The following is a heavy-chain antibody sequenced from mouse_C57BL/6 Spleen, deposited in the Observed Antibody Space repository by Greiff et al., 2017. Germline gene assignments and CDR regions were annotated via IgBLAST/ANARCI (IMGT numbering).Heavy chain of an antibody. D-gene: IGHD2-4*01. J-gene: IGHJ3*01. Sequence: QVQLQQPGAELVKPGASVKMSCKASGYTFTSYWITWVKQRPGQGLEWIGDIYPGSGSTNYNEKFKSKATLTVDTSSSTAYMQLSSLPSEDSAVYYCARHYYDYDWFAYWGQGTLVTVSA. CDR2: IYPGSGST. CDR1: GYTFTSYW. CDR3: ARHYYDYDWFAY. V-gene: IGHV1-55*01.